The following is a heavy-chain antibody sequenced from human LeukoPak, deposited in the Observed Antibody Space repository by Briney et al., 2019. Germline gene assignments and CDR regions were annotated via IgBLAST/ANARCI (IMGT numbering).Heavy chain of an antibody. Sequence: ASVKVSCKASGYTFTSYGISWVRQAPVQGLEWMGWISAYNGNTNYAQKLQGRVTMTTDTSTSTAYMELRSLRSDDTAVYYCARDNGGSWKPNCAFDIWGQGTMVTVSS. J-gene: IGHJ3*02. CDR3: ARDNGGSWKPNCAFDI. D-gene: IGHD1-26*01. V-gene: IGHV1-18*01. CDR2: ISAYNGNT. CDR1: GYTFTSYG.